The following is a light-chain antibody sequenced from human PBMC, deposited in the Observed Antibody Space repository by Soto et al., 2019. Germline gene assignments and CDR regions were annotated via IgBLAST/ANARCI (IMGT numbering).Light chain of an antibody. Sequence: DVQMTQSPSYLSASVGDSVTITCRASQCISSYLAWYQQKPGRVPKLLIYSASTLHSGVPSRFSGSGSGTVFTLTICSLQPEDVATYYRQQFHRVPNNFGPGTKVDI. J-gene: IGKJ3*01. V-gene: IGKV1-27*01. CDR1: QCISSY. CDR2: SAS. CDR3: QQFHRVPNN.